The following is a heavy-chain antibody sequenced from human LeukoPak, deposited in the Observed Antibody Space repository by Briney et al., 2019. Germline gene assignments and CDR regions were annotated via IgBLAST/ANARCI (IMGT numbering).Heavy chain of an antibody. CDR3: ARSGGPHRVDSSSWFHY. D-gene: IGHD6-13*01. V-gene: IGHV7-4-1*02. J-gene: IGHJ4*02. CDR1: GYTFTSYA. Sequence: GASVKVSCKASGYTFTSYAMNWVRQAPGQGLEWMGWINTNTGNPTYAQGFTGRFVFSLDTSVSTAYLQISSLKAEDTAVYYCARSGGPHRVDSSSWFHYWGQGTLVTVSS. CDR2: INTNTGNP.